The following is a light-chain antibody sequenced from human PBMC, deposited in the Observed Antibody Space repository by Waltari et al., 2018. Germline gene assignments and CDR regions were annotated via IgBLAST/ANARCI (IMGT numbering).Light chain of an antibody. Sequence: SSELTQDPAVSVALGQTVWITCQGDSRRRHYASWNQQKPGQAPVLVIYGKNNRPSGIPDRFSGSSSGNTASLTITGAQAEDEADYYCNSRDSSGNLVVFGGGTKLTVL. V-gene: IGLV3-19*01. CDR1: SRRRHY. CDR2: GKN. CDR3: NSRDSSGNLVV. J-gene: IGLJ2*01.